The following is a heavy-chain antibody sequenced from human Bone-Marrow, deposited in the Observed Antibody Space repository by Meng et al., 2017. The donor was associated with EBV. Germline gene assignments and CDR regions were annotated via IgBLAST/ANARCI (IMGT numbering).Heavy chain of an antibody. J-gene: IGHJ5*02. V-gene: IGHV4-34*01. CDR1: GGSLRGYN. Sequence: VQLNQWWPELVTPSEPLPRPCAVYGGSLRGYNWNWIRKPPGKWLEWIGEVNRSGSANYKPSLKSRVTMSVDTSKKQFSLRLTSVTAADTAVYYCARGRSVYDNTWSAAGGWFDPWGQGTLVTVAS. CDR2: VNRSGSA. D-gene: IGHD2/OR15-2a*01. CDR3: ARGRSVYDNTWSAAGGWFDP.